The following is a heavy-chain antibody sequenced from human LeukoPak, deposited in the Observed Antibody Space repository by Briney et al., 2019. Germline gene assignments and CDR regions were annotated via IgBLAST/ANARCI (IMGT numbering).Heavy chain of an antibody. CDR1: GFTFSSYA. V-gene: IGHV3-23*01. CDR3: FLPIVGATGNYYYYGMGV. J-gene: IGHJ6*02. CDR2: ISGSGGST. Sequence: PGGSLRLSCAASGFTFSSYAMSWVRQAPGKGLEWVSAISGSGGSTYYADSVKGRFTISRDNSKNTLYLQMNSLRAEDTAVYYCFLPIVGATGNYYYYGMGVWGQGTTVTVSS. D-gene: IGHD1-26*01.